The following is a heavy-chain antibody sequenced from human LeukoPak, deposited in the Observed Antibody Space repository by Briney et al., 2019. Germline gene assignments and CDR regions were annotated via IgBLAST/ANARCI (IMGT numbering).Heavy chain of an antibody. CDR1: GFTFSSYA. V-gene: IGHV3-23*01. CDR2: ISGSGGNT. CDR3: AKSYYYDSSGYYFLHNWNFDL. J-gene: IGHJ2*01. Sequence: GGSLRLSCAASGFTFSSYAMSWVRQAPGKGLEWVSAISGSGGNTHYADSVKGRFTTSRDNSKNTLYLQMNSLRAEDTAVYYCAKSYYYDSSGYYFLHNWNFDLWGRGTLVTVSS. D-gene: IGHD3-22*01.